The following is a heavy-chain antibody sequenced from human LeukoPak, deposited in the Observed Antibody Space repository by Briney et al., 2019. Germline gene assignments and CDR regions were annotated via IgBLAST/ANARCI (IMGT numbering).Heavy chain of an antibody. CDR2: IWFDGSNK. Sequence: GGSLRLSCAASGFTFSSYGMHWVRQAPGKGLGWVAVIWFDGSNKSYADSVKGRLTISRDNPKNTLYLQMNILRAEATSVCYFAKELQAGWYYLDYGGQGTLDALSS. CDR1: GFTFSSYG. J-gene: IGHJ4*02. V-gene: IGHV3-33*06. CDR3: AKELQAGWYYLDY. D-gene: IGHD6-19*01.